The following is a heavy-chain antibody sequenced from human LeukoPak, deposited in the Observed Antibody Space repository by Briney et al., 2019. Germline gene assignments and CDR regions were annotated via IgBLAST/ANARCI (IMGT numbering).Heavy chain of an antibody. D-gene: IGHD3-22*01. CDR1: GGTFSSYA. J-gene: IGHJ4*02. CDR2: IIPIFGTA. Sequence: ASVKVSCKASGGTFSSYAISWVRQAPGQGPEWMGRIIPIFGTANYAQKFQGRVTITTDESTSTAYMELSSLRSEDTAVYYCARGEYYYDSSGYGFDYWGQGTLVTVSS. V-gene: IGHV1-69*05. CDR3: ARGEYYYDSSGYGFDY.